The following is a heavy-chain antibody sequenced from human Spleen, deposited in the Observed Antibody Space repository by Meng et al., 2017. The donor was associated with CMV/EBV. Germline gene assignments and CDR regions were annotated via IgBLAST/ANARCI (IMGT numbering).Heavy chain of an antibody. V-gene: IGHV3-7*03. CDR2: IKEDGSEK. CDR1: GFTFSRYW. J-gene: IGHJ6*02. CDR3: ARSYSGSYLLSYYYGMDV. Sequence: GESLKISCGASGFTFSRYWMSWVRQAPGKGLEWVANIKEDGSEKYYVDSVKGRFTISRDNAKNTLYLQMNSLRAEDTAVYYCARSYSGSYLLSYYYGMDVWGQGTTVTVSS. D-gene: IGHD1-26*01.